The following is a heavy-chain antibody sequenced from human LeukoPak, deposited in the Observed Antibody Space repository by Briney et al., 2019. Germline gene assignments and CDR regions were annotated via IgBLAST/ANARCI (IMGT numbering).Heavy chain of an antibody. CDR2: INHSGST. CDR3: ASFQTYYDILTGYYMRAEYFQH. D-gene: IGHD3-9*01. Sequence: KPSETLSLTCTVSGGSISSYYWSWIRQPPGKGLEWIGEINHSGSTNYNPSLKSRVTISVDTSKNQFSLKLSSVTAADTAVYYCASFQTYYDILTGYYMRAEYFQHWGQGTLVTVSS. V-gene: IGHV4-34*01. CDR1: GGSISSYY. J-gene: IGHJ1*01.